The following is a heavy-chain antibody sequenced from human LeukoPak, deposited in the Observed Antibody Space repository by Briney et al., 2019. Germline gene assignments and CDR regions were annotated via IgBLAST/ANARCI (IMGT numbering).Heavy chain of an antibody. J-gene: IGHJ6*03. V-gene: IGHV3-23*01. D-gene: IGHD6-13*01. Sequence: PAGGSLRLSCAASGFTFSSYAMSWVRQAPGKGLEWVSAISGSGGSTYYADSVKGRFTISRDNSKNTLYLQMNSLRAEDTAVYYCAKGSISSWYGPYYYMDVWGKGTTVTVSS. CDR1: GFTFSSYA. CDR2: ISGSGGST. CDR3: AKGSISSWYGPYYYMDV.